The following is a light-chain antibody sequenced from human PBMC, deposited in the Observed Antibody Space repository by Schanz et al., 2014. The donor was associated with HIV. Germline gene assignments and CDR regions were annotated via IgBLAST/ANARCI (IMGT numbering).Light chain of an antibody. CDR3: QQYIRFPYG. J-gene: IGKJ2*03. Sequence: DIQMTQSPSTLSASIGDRLVITCRASQSISNWLAWYQQKPGKAPKLLIYKASTLTSGVPSRFSGSGSETEFTLTINSLQPDDFATYYCQQYIRFPYGFGQGTKLEIK. CDR1: QSISNW. CDR2: KAS. V-gene: IGKV1-5*03.